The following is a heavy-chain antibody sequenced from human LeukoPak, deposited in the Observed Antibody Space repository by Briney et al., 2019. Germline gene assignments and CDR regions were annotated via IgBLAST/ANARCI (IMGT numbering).Heavy chain of an antibody. D-gene: IGHD3-10*01. Sequence: GASVKVSCKASGYTFTGYYMHWVRQAPGQGLEWMGWINPNSGGTNYAQKFQGRVTMTRDTSISTAYMELSRLRSDDTAVYYCARDLFRLLWFGEGTETMFYMDVWGKGTTVTVSS. CDR2: INPNSGGT. CDR3: ARDLFRLLWFGEGTETMFYMDV. J-gene: IGHJ6*03. CDR1: GYTFTGYY. V-gene: IGHV1-2*02.